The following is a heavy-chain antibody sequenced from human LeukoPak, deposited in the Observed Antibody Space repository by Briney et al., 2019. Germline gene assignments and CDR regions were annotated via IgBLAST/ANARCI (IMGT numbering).Heavy chain of an antibody. CDR1: GLTFSSSW. CDR2: INPDGNKK. CDR3: ARDYYDSSGYYHGGY. Sequence: GGSLRLSCAVSGLTFSSSWMDWVRQAPGKGLEWVASINPDGNKKYSADSVKGRFTISRDNAKSTLYLQMNSLRAEDTAVYYCARDYYDSSGYYHGGYWGQGTLVTVSS. J-gene: IGHJ4*02. D-gene: IGHD3-22*01. V-gene: IGHV3-7*01.